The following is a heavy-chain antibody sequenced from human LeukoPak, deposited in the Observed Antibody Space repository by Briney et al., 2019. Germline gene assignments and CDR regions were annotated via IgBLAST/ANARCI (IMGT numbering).Heavy chain of an antibody. J-gene: IGHJ6*03. CDR3: ARSSGYYSSLFYMHV. CDR2: IIPIFGTA. D-gene: IGHD3-22*01. Sequence: ASVKVSCKASGYTFTSYAMNWVRQAPGQGLEWMGGIIPIFGTANYAQKFQGRVTITADESTSTAYMELSSLRSEDTAVYYCARSSGYYSSLFYMHVWGKGTTVTVSS. V-gene: IGHV1-69*13. CDR1: GYTFTSYA.